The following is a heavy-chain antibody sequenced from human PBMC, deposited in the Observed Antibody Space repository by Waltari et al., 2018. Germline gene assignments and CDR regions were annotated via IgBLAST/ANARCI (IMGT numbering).Heavy chain of an antibody. V-gene: IGHV3-15*01. CDR2: IKSKTDGGAT. Sequence: ELQLVESGGGLIKPGGSLRLSCAASGFTFSNAWMSWVRQATGKGLEWVGRIKSKTDGGATDYAAPVKGRFTISRDDSKNTLYLQMNSLKTEDTAVYYCTTDLDSSSDGTFDYWGQGTLVTVSS. CDR3: TTDLDSSSDGTFDY. D-gene: IGHD6-6*01. J-gene: IGHJ4*02. CDR1: GFTFSNAW.